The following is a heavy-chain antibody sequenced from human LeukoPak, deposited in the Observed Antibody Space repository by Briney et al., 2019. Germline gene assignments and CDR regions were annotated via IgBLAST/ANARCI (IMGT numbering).Heavy chain of an antibody. D-gene: IGHD6-19*01. CDR2: ISGSGGST. V-gene: IGHV3-23*01. Sequence: QPGGSLRLSCAASGFTFSSYAMSWVRQAPGKGLEWVSAISGSGGSTYYADSVKGRLTISRGNSKNTLYLQMNSLRAEDTAVYYCAKDLWLEAYYFDYWGQGTLVTVSS. J-gene: IGHJ4*02. CDR3: AKDLWLEAYYFDY. CDR1: GFTFSSYA.